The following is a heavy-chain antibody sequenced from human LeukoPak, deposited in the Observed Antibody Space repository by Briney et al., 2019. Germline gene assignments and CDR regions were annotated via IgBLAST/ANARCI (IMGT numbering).Heavy chain of an antibody. J-gene: IGHJ6*02. D-gene: IGHD5-12*01. Sequence: PSETLSLTCTVSGGSISSGGYYWSWIRQHPGKGLEWIGYIYYSGSTYFNPSLKSRVTISVDTSKNQFSLKLSSVTAADTAVYYCARDRKDIVATVGPLDVWGQGTTVTVSS. V-gene: IGHV4-31*03. CDR1: GGSISSGGYY. CDR2: IYYSGST. CDR3: ARDRKDIVATVGPLDV.